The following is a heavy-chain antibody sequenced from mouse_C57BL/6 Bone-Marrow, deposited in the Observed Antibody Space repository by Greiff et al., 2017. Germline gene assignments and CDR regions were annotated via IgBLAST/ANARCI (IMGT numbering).Heavy chain of an antibody. CDR3: ARLGRRTWFAY. D-gene: IGHD4-1*01. V-gene: IGHV1-80*01. J-gene: IGHJ3*01. CDR2: IYPGDGDT. Sequence: QVQLQQSGAELVKPGASVKISCKASGYAFSSYWMNWVKQRPGKGLEWIGQIYPGDGDTNYNGKFKGKATLTADKSSSTAYMQLSSLTSEGSAVYFCARLGRRTWFAYWGQGTLVTVSA. CDR1: GYAFSSYW.